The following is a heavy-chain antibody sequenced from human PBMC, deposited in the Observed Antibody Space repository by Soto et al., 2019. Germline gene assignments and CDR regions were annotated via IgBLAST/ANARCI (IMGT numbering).Heavy chain of an antibody. CDR1: GYTFTSYG. J-gene: IGHJ4*02. V-gene: IGHV1-18*01. CDR2: ISAYNGNT. CDR3: ATNDYGDYYFDY. Sequence: ASVKVSCKASGYTFTSYGISWVRQAPGQGLEWMGWISAYNGNTNYAQKLQGRVTMTTDTSTSTAYMELRSLRSDDTAVYYCATNDYGDYYFDYWGQGTLVTVAS. D-gene: IGHD4-17*01.